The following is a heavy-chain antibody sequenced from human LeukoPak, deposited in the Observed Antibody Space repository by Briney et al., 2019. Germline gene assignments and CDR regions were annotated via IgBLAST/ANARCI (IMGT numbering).Heavy chain of an antibody. D-gene: IGHD6-19*01. CDR1: GFIVSSFG. CDR3: ARGYSSGWYPN. V-gene: IGHV3-23*01. J-gene: IGHJ4*02. CDR2: ISVDGETT. Sequence: GGSLRLSCAVSGFIVSSFGMSWVRQAPGKGLEWISAISVDGETTWYADSVKGRFIISRDSSKNTLYMRLSSLRAEDTAIYYCARGYSSGWYPNWGQGSLVSVSS.